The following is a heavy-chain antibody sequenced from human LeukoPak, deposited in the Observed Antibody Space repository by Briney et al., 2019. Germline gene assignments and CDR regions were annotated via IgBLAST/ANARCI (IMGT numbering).Heavy chain of an antibody. J-gene: IGHJ4*02. V-gene: IGHV1-2*02. CDR1: GYTFTSYG. CDR3: ARAPTFYCSSTSCPYYFDY. D-gene: IGHD2-2*01. CDR2: INPNSGAT. Sequence: ASVKHSCKASGYTFTSYGIAWVRQAPGQGLEWMGWINPNSGATNYAQKFQGRVTMTRDTSTSTAYMELSSLRSEDTAVYYCARAPTFYCSSTSCPYYFDYWGQGTLVTVSS.